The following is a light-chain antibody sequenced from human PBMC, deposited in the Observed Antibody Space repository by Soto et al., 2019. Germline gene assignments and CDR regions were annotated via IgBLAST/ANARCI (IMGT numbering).Light chain of an antibody. CDR3: QQYSSNLYT. V-gene: IGKV1-5*01. Sequence: EIQMTQSPSTLSASVGDRVTITCRASQSISTHLAWYQQKPGKAPEVLIYDASTLESGVPSRFIGSGSGTKFTLAISSLQPDDFATSYCQQYSSNLYTFGQGTKLEIK. CDR1: QSISTH. J-gene: IGKJ2*01. CDR2: DAS.